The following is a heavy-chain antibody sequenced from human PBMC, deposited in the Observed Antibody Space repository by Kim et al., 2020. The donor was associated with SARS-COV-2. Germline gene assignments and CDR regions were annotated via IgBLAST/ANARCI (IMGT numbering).Heavy chain of an antibody. CDR1: GFTFSSYG. Sequence: GGSLRLSCAASGFTFSSYGMHWVRQAPGKGLEWVAVISYDGSNKYYADSVKGRFTISRDNSKNTLYLQMNNLRAEDTAVYYCAKAPDDYGDYPRVWGQGT. CDR2: ISYDGSNK. CDR3: AKAPDDYGDYPRV. V-gene: IGHV3-30*18. D-gene: IGHD4-17*01. J-gene: IGHJ4*02.